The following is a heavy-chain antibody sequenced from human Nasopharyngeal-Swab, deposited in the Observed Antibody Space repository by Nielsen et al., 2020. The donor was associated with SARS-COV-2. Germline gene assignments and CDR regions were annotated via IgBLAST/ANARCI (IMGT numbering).Heavy chain of an antibody. CDR2: INAGNGNT. J-gene: IGHJ6*03. Sequence: WVRQAPGQRLEWMGWINAGNGNTKYSQKFQGRVTITRDTSASTAYMELSSLRSEDTAVYYCARDSVPAAMGVGYYYYYMDVWGKGTTVTVSS. V-gene: IGHV1-3*01. D-gene: IGHD2-2*01. CDR3: ARDSVPAAMGVGYYYYYMDV.